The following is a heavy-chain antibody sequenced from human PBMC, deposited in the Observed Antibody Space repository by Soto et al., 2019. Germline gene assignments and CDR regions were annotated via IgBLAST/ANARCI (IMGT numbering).Heavy chain of an antibody. CDR1: GGSISSSDYY. J-gene: IGHJ6*02. CDR2: FYYSGST. CDR3: ARLGGYCTTSCYGYYGMDV. Sequence: SETLSLTCTVSGGSISSSDYYWDWIRQPPGKGLEWIGTFYYSGSTYYNPSLKSRVTISVDTSKNQFSLKVSSVTAADTAVYYCARLGGYCTTSCYGYYGMDVWGQGTTVTVSS. D-gene: IGHD2-8*01. V-gene: IGHV4-39*01.